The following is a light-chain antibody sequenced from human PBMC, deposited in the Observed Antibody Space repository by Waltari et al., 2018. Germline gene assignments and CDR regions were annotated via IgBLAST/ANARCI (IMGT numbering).Light chain of an antibody. V-gene: IGKV1-5*03. J-gene: IGKJ1*01. CDR3: QQYSSYTT. CDR1: QSISSW. CDR2: KAS. Sequence: DIQMTQSPSTLSASVGGRVTITCRASQSISSWLAWYQQKPGKAPKLLIYKASNLESGVPSRFSGSGSGTEFTLTISSLQPDDFATYYCQQYSSYTTFGQGTKVEIK.